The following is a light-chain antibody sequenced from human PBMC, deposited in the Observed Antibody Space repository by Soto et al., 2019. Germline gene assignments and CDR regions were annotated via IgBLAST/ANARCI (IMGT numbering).Light chain of an antibody. J-gene: IGLJ3*02. CDR2: GNR. Sequence: QTVVTQPLSVSGAPGQRVTLSCTGNTSNLGAGYDVHWYQQLPGAAPKLVIFGNRNRPSGVPERFSGSKSGTSASLAITGLQAEDEADYYCQAYDYSLTASVFGGGTKLTVL. CDR1: TSNLGAGYD. V-gene: IGLV1-40*01. CDR3: QAYDYSLTASV.